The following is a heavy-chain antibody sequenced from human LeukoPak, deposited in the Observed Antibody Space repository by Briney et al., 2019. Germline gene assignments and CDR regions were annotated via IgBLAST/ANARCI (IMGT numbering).Heavy chain of an antibody. Sequence: PSETLSLTCTVSGGSISSYYWSWIRQPPGKGLEWIGYIYYSGSTNYNPSLKSRVTISVDTSKNQFSLKLSSVTAADTAAYYCVAYSSSSPLYYYGMDVWGQGTTVTVSS. V-gene: IGHV4-59*01. CDR3: VAYSSSSPLYYYGMDV. CDR1: GGSISSYY. CDR2: IYYSGST. D-gene: IGHD6-6*01. J-gene: IGHJ6*02.